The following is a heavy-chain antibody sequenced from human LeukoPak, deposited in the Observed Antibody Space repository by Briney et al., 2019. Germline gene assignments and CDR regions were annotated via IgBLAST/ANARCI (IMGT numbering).Heavy chain of an antibody. CDR3: ARAVYYGSGTYVP. J-gene: IGHJ5*02. CDR2: INIDGSST. Sequence: PGGSLRLSCAASGFTFSSYWMHWVRQAPGKGLVWVSRINIDGSSTNYADPVKGRFTISRDNAKNTLYLQMNSLRAEDTAVYYCARAVYYGSGTYVPWGQGTLVTVSS. CDR1: GFTFSSYW. V-gene: IGHV3-74*01. D-gene: IGHD3-10*01.